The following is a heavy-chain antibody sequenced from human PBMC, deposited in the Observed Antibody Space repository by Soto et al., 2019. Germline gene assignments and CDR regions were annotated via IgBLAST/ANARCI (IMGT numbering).Heavy chain of an antibody. J-gene: IGHJ4*02. CDR1: GFTFSSYA. D-gene: IGHD2-15*01. V-gene: IGHV3-23*01. Sequence: GGSLRLSCAASGFTFSSYAMSWVRQAPGKGLEWVSAISGSGGSTYYADSVKGRFTISRDNSKNTLYLQMNSLRAEDTAVYYCAKDQRCSGGSCSTGVFDYWGQGTLVTVSS. CDR2: ISGSGGST. CDR3: AKDQRCSGGSCSTGVFDY.